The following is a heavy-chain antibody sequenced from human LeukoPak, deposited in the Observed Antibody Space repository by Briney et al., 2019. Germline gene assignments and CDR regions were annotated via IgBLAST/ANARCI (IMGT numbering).Heavy chain of an antibody. CDR3: AGGPAAVHP. D-gene: IGHD6-13*01. V-gene: IGHV4-34*12. CDR1: GYSLTNHY. Sequence: PSETLSLTCAVSGYSLTNHYWIWIRQPPGKGLEWIGEILHTGSTNYNPSFKSRVSISIDTSKNQFFLRLTSVTAADTAVYYCAGGPAAVHPWGQGTLVTVPS. J-gene: IGHJ5*02. CDR2: ILHTGST.